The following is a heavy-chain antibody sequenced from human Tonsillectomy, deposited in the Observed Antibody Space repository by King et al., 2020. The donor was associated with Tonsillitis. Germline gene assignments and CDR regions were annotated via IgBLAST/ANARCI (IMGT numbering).Heavy chain of an antibody. D-gene: IGHD5-24*01. V-gene: IGHV3-7*01. CDR1: GFTFGDHC. CDR3: VRDWREGHNACFDS. CDR2: IRRDGSNK. Sequence: VQLVESGGGLVQPGGSLRLSCAASGFTFGDHCMSWVRQAPGKGLEWVAKIRRDGSNKYYVDSVKGRFDISRDNAKNSVFLQMNSLRAEDTAIYYCVRDWREGHNACFDSWATEPWSQSPQ. J-gene: IGHJ5*01.